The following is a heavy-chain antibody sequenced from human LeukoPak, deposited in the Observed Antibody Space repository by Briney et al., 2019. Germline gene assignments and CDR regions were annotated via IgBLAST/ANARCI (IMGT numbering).Heavy chain of an antibody. Sequence: PSETLSLTCTVSGGSINSYHWSWIRQPPGKGLEWIGYIYYSGSTNYNPSLKSRVTISVDTSKNQFSLKLSSVTAADTAVYYCASSTYYYDSSGYQARGYYYYYMDVWGKGTTVTVSS. CDR1: GGSINSYH. J-gene: IGHJ6*03. CDR3: ASSTYYYDSSGYQARGYYYYYMDV. D-gene: IGHD3-22*01. CDR2: IYYSGST. V-gene: IGHV4-59*01.